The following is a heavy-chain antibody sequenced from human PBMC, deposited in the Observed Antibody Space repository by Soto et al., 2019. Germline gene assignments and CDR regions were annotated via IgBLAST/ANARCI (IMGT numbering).Heavy chain of an antibody. CDR1: GFTFANAW. J-gene: IGHJ6*02. CDR3: TADDETGVGATLFYYYGMDV. Sequence: GGSLRLSCAASGFTFANAWMNWVRQAPGRGLEWVGRIKNKSNGGTTDYAAPVRGRFTISRDDSKSTLYLQMNSLKTEDTGIYYCTADDETGVGATLFYYYGMDVWGHGTMVTVSS. CDR2: IKNKSNGGTT. D-gene: IGHD1-26*01. V-gene: IGHV3-15*07.